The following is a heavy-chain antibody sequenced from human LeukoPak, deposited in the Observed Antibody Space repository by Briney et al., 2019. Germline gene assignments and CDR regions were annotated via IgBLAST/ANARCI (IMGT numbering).Heavy chain of an antibody. J-gene: IGHJ4*02. CDR2: IYYSGST. D-gene: IGHD6-13*01. CDR1: GGSISSYY. V-gene: IGHV4-59*01. Sequence: SETLSLTCTVSGGSISSYYWSWIRQPPGKGLEWIGYIYYSGSTNYNPSLKSRVTISVDTSKNQFSLKLSSVTAADTAVYYCARDQIAAAGLVDYWGQGTLVTVSS. CDR3: ARDQIAAAGLVDY.